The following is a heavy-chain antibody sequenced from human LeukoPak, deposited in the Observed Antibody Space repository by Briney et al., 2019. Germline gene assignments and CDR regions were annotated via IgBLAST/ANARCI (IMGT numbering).Heavy chain of an antibody. Sequence: PGGALRLSRAAYGFSLSGYWMSWVRQAPGEGLEWVARLHADGNEKYFVHSVKGRFTVSRDNAKNSLYLQMNSLRVEDTAVYYCARGGYSFDYLGQGTLVTVSS. J-gene: IGHJ4*02. CDR2: LHADGNEK. CDR1: GFSLSGYW. D-gene: IGHD5-12*01. V-gene: IGHV3-7*01. CDR3: ARGGYSFDY.